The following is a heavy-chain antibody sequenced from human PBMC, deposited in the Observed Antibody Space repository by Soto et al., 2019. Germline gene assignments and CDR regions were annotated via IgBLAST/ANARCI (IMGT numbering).Heavy chain of an antibody. D-gene: IGHD3-22*01. V-gene: IGHV3-64D*06. CDR1: GFTFSSYA. CDR3: VKGEYYYDSSGYYPFDY. Sequence: PGGSLRLSCSASGFTFSSYAMHWVRQAPGKGLEYVSSISTNGGSTHYADSVKGRFTISRDNSKNTQYLQMSSLRADDTAVYYCVKGEYYYDSSGYYPFDYWDQGTLVTVSS. J-gene: IGHJ4*02. CDR2: ISTNGGST.